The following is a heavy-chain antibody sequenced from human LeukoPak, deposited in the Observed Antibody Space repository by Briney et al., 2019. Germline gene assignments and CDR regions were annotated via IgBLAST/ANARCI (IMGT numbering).Heavy chain of an antibody. CDR3: ARADNGAREGFDY. CDR2: ISTYNGYT. Sequence: ASVKVSCKASGYTITDSYSITWVRQAPGQGLEWMGYISTYNGYTNYAQNLQGRVSMTTDTSTNTAYMELRSLRSDDTAVYYCARADNGAREGFDYWGQGTLATVSS. V-gene: IGHV1-18*01. J-gene: IGHJ4*02. CDR1: GYTITDSYS. D-gene: IGHD1-1*01.